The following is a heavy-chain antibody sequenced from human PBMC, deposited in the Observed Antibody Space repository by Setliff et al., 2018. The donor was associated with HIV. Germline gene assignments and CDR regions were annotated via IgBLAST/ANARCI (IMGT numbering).Heavy chain of an antibody. Sequence: SETLSLTCTISVGSFGVYRWSWIRQSAGRGLEWIGRIDSSGTTDYKPSLKGRVAISVDTSRNQFSLRVTSVTAADTAVYFCARDRHSSGLGSYGPWGPGILVTVSS. J-gene: IGHJ5*02. D-gene: IGHD3-10*01. CDR1: VGSFGVYR. CDR3: ARDRHSSGLGSYGP. V-gene: IGHV4-4*07. CDR2: IDSSGTT.